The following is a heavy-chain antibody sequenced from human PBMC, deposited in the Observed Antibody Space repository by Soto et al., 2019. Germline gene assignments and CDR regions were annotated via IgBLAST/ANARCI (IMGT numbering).Heavy chain of an antibody. V-gene: IGHV4-39*07. D-gene: IGHD3-10*01. CDR2: IYYSGST. Sequence: LSLTCTVSGGSISSSSYYWGWIRQPPGKGLEWIGSIYYSGSTYYNPSLKSRVTISVDTSKNQFSLKLSSVTAADTAVYYCARGDSFESGCNYWGQGTLVTVSS. J-gene: IGHJ4*02. CDR3: ARGDSFESGCNY. CDR1: GGSISSSSYY.